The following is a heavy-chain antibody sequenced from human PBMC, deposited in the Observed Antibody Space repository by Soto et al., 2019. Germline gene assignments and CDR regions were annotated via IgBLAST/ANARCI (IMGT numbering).Heavy chain of an antibody. CDR3: ARVGSEILTGAYYYYYYMDV. CDR1: GGSISSYY. V-gene: IGHV4-59*01. Sequence: SETLSLTCTVSGGSISSYYWSWIRQPPGKGLEWIGYIYYSGSTNYNPSLKSRFTISVDTSKNQFSLKLSSVTAADTAVYYCARVGSEILTGAYYYYYYMDVWGKGTTVTVSS. CDR2: IYYSGST. D-gene: IGHD3-9*01. J-gene: IGHJ6*03.